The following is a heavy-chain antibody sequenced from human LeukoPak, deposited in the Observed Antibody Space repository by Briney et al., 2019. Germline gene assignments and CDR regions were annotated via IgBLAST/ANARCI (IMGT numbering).Heavy chain of an antibody. CDR1: GFTFSNYA. D-gene: IGHD3-10*01. CDR2: IYYDASNQ. Sequence: GKSLRLSCAASGFTFSNYAMHWVRHAPGKGLEWVAVIYYDASNQYYADSVTGRFTISRDTSKNTLNLQMNSLRAEDTAVYYCARDPVTYYSASGTYYTHYYGMDVRGQGTTVTVSS. J-gene: IGHJ6*02. CDR3: ARDPVTYYSASGTYYTHYYGMDV. V-gene: IGHV3-33*01.